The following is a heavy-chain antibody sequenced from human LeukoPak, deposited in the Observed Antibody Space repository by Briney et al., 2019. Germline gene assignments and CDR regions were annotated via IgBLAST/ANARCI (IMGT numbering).Heavy chain of an antibody. D-gene: IGHD2-2*01. CDR2: ISVNNGNT. CDR1: GYTFTSYG. Sequence: ASVKVSCKASGYTFTSYGISWVRQAPGQGLEWMGWISVNNGNTNYAQRFKGRITMTTDTSTSAAYMELRSLRSDDTAVYYCAREIPYPDCGSAGCYGPWDYWGQGTLVTVSS. CDR3: AREIPYPDCGSAGCYGPWDY. J-gene: IGHJ4*02. V-gene: IGHV1-18*01.